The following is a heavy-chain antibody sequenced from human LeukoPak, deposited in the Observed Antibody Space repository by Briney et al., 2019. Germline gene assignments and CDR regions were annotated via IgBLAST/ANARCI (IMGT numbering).Heavy chain of an antibody. V-gene: IGHV4-59*01. CDR3: ARGVMVATSWFDP. J-gene: IGHJ5*02. CDR1: GGSISSYY. D-gene: IGHD5-12*01. Sequence: PSETLSLTCTVSGGSISSYYWSWIRQPPGKGLEWIGYIYYSGSTNYNPSLKSRVTIPVDTSKNQFSLKLSSVTAADTAVYHCARGVMVATSWFDPWGQGTLVTVSS. CDR2: IYYSGST.